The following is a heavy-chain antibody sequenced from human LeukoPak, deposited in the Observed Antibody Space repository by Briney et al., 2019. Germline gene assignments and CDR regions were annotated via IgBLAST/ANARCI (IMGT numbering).Heavy chain of an antibody. Sequence: GGSLRLSCAASGFTFSSYAMSWVRQAPGKGLEWVSSISSSSSYIYYADSVKGRFTISRDNAKNSLYLQMNSLRAEDTAVYYCARDRTRYCSSTSCYPFPCDYWGQGTLVTISS. D-gene: IGHD2-2*01. CDR3: ARDRTRYCSSTSCYPFPCDY. CDR1: GFTFSSYA. CDR2: ISSSSSYI. J-gene: IGHJ4*02. V-gene: IGHV3-21*01.